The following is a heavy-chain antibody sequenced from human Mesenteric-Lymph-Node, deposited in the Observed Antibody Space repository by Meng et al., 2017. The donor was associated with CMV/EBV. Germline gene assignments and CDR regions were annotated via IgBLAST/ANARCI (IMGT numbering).Heavy chain of an antibody. D-gene: IGHD2-8*01. CDR3: ARHHCTNGVCSPFDAFDI. J-gene: IGHJ3*02. CDR1: GFTFSSYW. V-gene: IGHV3-7*03. Sequence: GVSLKISCAASGFTFSSYWMSWVRQAPGKGLEWVANIKQDGSEKYYVDSVKGRFTISRDNSKNTLYLQMNSLRAEDTAVYFCARHHCTNGVCSPFDAFDIWGQGTKVTVSS. CDR2: IKQDGSEK.